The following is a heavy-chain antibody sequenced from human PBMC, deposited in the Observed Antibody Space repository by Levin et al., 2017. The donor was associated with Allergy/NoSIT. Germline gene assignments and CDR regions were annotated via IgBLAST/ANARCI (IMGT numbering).Heavy chain of an antibody. J-gene: IGHJ4*02. CDR3: ARYNWNAEIDY. V-gene: IGHV3-7*03. CDR1: GFSFSNSY. Sequence: PSETLSLTCAASGFSFSNSYMCWVRQAPGKGLEWVASMKQDGTERNYVDSVKGRFTISRDNAKNSLYLQMNSLRADDTAVYYCARYNWNAEIDYWGPGTLVTVSS. D-gene: IGHD1-1*01. CDR2: MKQDGTER.